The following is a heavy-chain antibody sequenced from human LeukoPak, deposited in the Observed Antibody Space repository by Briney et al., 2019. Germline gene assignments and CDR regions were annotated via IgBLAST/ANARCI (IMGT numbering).Heavy chain of an antibody. J-gene: IGHJ6*02. V-gene: IGHV3-30*18. CDR1: GFTFSSYA. Sequence: GGSLRLSCAASGFTFSSYAMHWVRQAPGKGLEWVAVISYDGSNKYYADSVKGRFTISRDNSKNTLYLQMNSLRAEDTAVYYCAKRDQQSKTIFGVVTMSSYYYYGMDVWGQGTTVTVSS. CDR3: AKRDQQSKTIFGVVTMSSYYYYGMDV. D-gene: IGHD3-3*01. CDR2: ISYDGSNK.